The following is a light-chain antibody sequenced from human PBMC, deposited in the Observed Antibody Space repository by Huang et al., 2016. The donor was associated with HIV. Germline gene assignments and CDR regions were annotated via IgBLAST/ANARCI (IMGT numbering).Light chain of an antibody. CDR1: QSVSTY. CDR3: QQRSNWPT. Sequence: EIVLTQSPATLSLSPGERATLSCRASQSVSTYLAWYQQKPGQAPRLLISDASNRATGIPARFSGSGSGTDFTLTISSPEPEDFAVYYCQQRSNWPTFGPGTKLDIK. V-gene: IGKV3-11*01. CDR2: DAS. J-gene: IGKJ3*01.